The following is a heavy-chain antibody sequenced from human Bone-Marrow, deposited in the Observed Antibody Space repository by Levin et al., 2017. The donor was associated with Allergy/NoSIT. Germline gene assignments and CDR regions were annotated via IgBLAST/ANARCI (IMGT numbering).Heavy chain of an antibody. D-gene: IGHD3-10*01. CDR3: TTDHDGSGNYYIVTLS. J-gene: IGHJ5*02. CDR1: GFSFSDAG. V-gene: IGHV3-15*01. Sequence: GESLKISCAASGFSFSDAGMNWVRQAPGKGLEWVGRVKLNTEGATTDYAAAVKGRFTISRDDSKNTLYLQMNSLKTEDTAVYYCTTDHDGSGNYYIVTLSWGQGTLVTVSS. CDR2: VKLNTEGATT.